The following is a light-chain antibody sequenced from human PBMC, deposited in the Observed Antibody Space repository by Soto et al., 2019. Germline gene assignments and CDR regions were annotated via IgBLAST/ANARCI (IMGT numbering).Light chain of an antibody. CDR2: AAS. CDR3: QHYNSYSEA. CDR1: QSISSY. V-gene: IGKV1-39*01. J-gene: IGKJ1*01. Sequence: DIQITQSPSSLSASVVDRVTITCRASQSISSYLNWYQQKPGKAPKLLIYAASSLQSGVPSRFSGSGSGTDFTLTISSLQPDDFATYYCQHYNSYSEAFGQGTKVDI.